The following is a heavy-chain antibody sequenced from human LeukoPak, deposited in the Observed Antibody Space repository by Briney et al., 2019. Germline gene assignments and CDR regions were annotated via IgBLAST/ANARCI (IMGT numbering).Heavy chain of an antibody. CDR3: ARVGLYSTSGLEY. Sequence: PGGSLRLSCAVSGFGFSTYNMNWVRQAPGKGLEWVSAISAGSTYMYYADSVKGRFTISRDNAKNSLYLQMDNLRADDTAVYYCARVGLYSTSGLEYWGQGTLVTVSS. CDR2: ISAGSTYM. D-gene: IGHD2-2*01. V-gene: IGHV3-21*06. CDR1: GFGFSTYN. J-gene: IGHJ4*02.